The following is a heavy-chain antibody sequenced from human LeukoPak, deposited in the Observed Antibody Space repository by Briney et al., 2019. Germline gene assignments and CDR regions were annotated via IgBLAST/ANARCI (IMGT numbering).Heavy chain of an antibody. D-gene: IGHD2-15*01. CDR2: INHSGST. CDR3: TRGLRLGYCGGGSCYYWFDP. Sequence: SETLSLTCAVYGGSFSGYYWSWIRQPPGKGLEWIGKINHSGSTNYNPSLQSRVTISADTSKNQFSLNLRSVIAADTAVYYCTRGLRLGYCGGGSCYYWFDPWGQGTRVTVSS. V-gene: IGHV4-34*01. J-gene: IGHJ5*02. CDR1: GGSFSGYY.